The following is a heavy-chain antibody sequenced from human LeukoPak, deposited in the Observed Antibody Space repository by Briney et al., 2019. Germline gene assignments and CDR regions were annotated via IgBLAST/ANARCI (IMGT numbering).Heavy chain of an antibody. V-gene: IGHV4-59*01. CDR2: IYKSGGT. CDR1: GGSISSYY. CDR3: ARVSWFPGTSYYYMDV. D-gene: IGHD1-1*01. Sequence: SETLSLTCTVSGGSISSYYWSWLRQPPGKGLEWFGYIYKSGGTNYNPSLKSRVTISVDTSKNQFSLKLRSVTAADTAVYYCARVSWFPGTSYYYMDVWGKGTTVTVPS. J-gene: IGHJ6*03.